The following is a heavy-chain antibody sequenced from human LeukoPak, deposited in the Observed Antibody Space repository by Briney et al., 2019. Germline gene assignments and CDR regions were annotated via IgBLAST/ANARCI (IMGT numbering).Heavy chain of an antibody. CDR1: GFTFSSYG. V-gene: IGHV3-30*18. CDR2: ISYDGSNK. Sequence: GGSLRLSCAASGFTFSSYGMHWVRQAPGEGLEWVAVISYDGSNKYYADSVKGRFTISRDNSKNTLYLQMNSLRAEDTAVYYCAKAESGWETDGFDIWGQGTMVTVSS. CDR3: AKAESGWETDGFDI. J-gene: IGHJ3*02. D-gene: IGHD6-19*01.